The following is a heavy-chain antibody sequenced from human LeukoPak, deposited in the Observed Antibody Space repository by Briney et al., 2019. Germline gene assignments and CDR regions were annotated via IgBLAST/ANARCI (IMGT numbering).Heavy chain of an antibody. Sequence: TGGSLRLSCAASGFTFSSYSMNWVRQAPGKGLEWVSSISSSSSYIYYADSVKGRFTISRDNAKNSLYLQMNSLRAEDTAVYYCAREKGYEEGATDYYYYYMDVWGKGTTVTVSS. V-gene: IGHV3-21*01. D-gene: IGHD1-26*01. CDR3: AREKGYEEGATDYYYYYMDV. J-gene: IGHJ6*03. CDR1: GFTFSSYS. CDR2: ISSSSSYI.